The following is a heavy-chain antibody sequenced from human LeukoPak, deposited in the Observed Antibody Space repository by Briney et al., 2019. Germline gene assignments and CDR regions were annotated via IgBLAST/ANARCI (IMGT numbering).Heavy chain of an antibody. CDR3: ARDGSGYYHYFDY. D-gene: IGHD3-22*01. Sequence: SETLSLTCAVSGYSISSSYYWSWIRQPAGKGLEWIGRIYTSGSTNYNPSLKSRVTISVDKSKNQFSLKLSSVTAADTAVYCCARDGSGYYHYFDYWGQGTLVTVSS. CDR2: IYTSGST. V-gene: IGHV4-4*07. CDR1: GYSISSSYY. J-gene: IGHJ4*02.